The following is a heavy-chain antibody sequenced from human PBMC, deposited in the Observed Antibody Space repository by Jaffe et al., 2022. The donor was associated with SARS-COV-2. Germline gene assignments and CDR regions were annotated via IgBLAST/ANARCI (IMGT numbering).Heavy chain of an antibody. CDR1: GGSFSGYY. D-gene: IGHD3-3*01. V-gene: IGHV4-34*01. CDR3: ARGSHYDFWSGYYFDY. J-gene: IGHJ4*02. CDR2: INHSGST. Sequence: QVQLQQWGAGLLKPSETLSLTCAVYGGSFSGYYWSWIRQPPGKGLEWIGEINHSGSTNYNPSLKSRVTISVDTSKNQFSLKLSSVTAADTAVYYCARGSHYDFWSGYYFDYWGQGTLVTVSS.